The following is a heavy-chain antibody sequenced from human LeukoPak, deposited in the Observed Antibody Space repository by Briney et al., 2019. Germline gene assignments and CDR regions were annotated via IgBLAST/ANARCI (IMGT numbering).Heavy chain of an antibody. V-gene: IGHV4-39*01. CDR3: ARPPRSYLRRNDAFDI. CDR2: IYYSGST. J-gene: IGHJ3*02. CDR1: GGSISSSSYY. D-gene: IGHD1-26*01. Sequence: SETLSLTCTVSGGSISSSSYYWGWIRQPPGKGLEWIGSIYYSGSTYYNPSLKSRVTISVDTSKNQFSLKLSSVTAADTAVYYCARPPRSYLRRNDAFDIWGQGTMVTVSS.